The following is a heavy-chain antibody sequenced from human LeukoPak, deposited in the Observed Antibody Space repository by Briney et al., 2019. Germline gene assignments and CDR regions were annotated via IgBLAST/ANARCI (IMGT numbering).Heavy chain of an antibody. CDR3: ARDHTGTSMRFDP. D-gene: IGHD1-1*01. J-gene: IGHJ5*02. CDR1: GYTFTGYY. Sequence: ASVKVSCKASGYTFTGYYMHWVRPAPGQGLEWMGWINPNSGGTNYAQEFQGRVTMTRDTSISTAYMELSRLRSDDTAVYYCARDHTGTSMRFDPWGQGTLVTVSS. CDR2: INPNSGGT. V-gene: IGHV1-2*02.